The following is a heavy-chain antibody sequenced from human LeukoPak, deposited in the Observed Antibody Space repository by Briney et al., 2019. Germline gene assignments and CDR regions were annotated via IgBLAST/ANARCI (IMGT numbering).Heavy chain of an antibody. V-gene: IGHV1-69*04. D-gene: IGHD2-2*01. J-gene: IGHJ6*02. CDR1: GGTFSSYA. Sequence: SVKVSCKASGGTFSSYAISWVRQAPGQGLEWMGRIIPILNIANYAQKFQGRVTITADKSTSTAYMELSSLRSEDTAVYYCASAVGQDYYYYGMDVWGQGTLVTVSS. CDR3: ASAVGQDYYYYGMDV. CDR2: IIPILNIA.